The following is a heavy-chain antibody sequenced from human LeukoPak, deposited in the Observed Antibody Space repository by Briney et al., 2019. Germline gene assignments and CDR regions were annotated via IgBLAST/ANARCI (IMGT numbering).Heavy chain of an antibody. V-gene: IGHV3-23*01. D-gene: IGHD3-9*01. CDR2: ISGSGGST. Sequence: GGSLRLSRAASGFTFSSYGMSWVRQAPGKGLEWVSAISGSGGSTYYADSVKGRFTISRDNSKNTLYLQMNSLRAEDTAVYYCAKDLHDILTGFGDYYYYMDVWGKGTTVTISS. J-gene: IGHJ6*03. CDR3: AKDLHDILTGFGDYYYYMDV. CDR1: GFTFSSYG.